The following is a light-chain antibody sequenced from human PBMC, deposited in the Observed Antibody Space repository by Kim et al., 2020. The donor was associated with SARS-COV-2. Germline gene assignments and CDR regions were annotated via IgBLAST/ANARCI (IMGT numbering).Light chain of an antibody. CDR3: QQYNDWPPMYT. J-gene: IGKJ2*01. CDR2: GVS. V-gene: IGKV3-15*01. Sequence: SPGERATLSCRASQSVSNNLAWYQHKPGQAPRLLIYGVSTRATGISARFSGSGSGTEFTLTISSLQSEDFAVYYCQQYNDWPPMYTFGQGTKLEI. CDR1: QSVSNN.